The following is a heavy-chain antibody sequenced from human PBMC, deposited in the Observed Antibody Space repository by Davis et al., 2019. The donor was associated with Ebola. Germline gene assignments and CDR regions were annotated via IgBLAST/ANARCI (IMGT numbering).Heavy chain of an antibody. CDR3: AREGPVGLWFGELLYYYGMDV. J-gene: IGHJ6*02. V-gene: IGHV3-48*02. Sequence: LSLTCAASGFTFSSYGMHWVRQAPGKGLEWVSSISSSSSTIYYADSVKGRFTISRDNAKNSLYLQMNSLRDEDTAVYYCAREGPVGLWFGELLYYYGMDVWGQGTTVTVSS. D-gene: IGHD3-10*01. CDR1: GFTFSSYG. CDR2: ISSSSSTI.